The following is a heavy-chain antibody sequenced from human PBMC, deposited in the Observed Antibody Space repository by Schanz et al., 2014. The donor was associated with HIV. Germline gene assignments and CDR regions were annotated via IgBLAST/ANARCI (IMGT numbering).Heavy chain of an antibody. D-gene: IGHD1-26*01. Sequence: EVQLVESGGVVVQPGGSLRISCAASGFTFDDYTMHWVRQAPGKGLEWVSLITWDGGSTYYADSVKGRFTISRDNAKNSLYLQMNSLRAEDTAVYYCVLPSAKIVGGLGEHYFDHWGQGTLVTVSS. J-gene: IGHJ4*02. CDR1: GFTFDDYT. CDR2: ITWDGGST. V-gene: IGHV3-43*01. CDR3: VLPSAKIVGGLGEHYFDH.